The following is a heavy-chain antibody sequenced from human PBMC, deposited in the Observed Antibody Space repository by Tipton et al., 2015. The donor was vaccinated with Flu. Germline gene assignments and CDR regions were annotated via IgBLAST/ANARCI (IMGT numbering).Heavy chain of an antibody. CDR1: GGSIGSGGDF. D-gene: IGHD3-10*01. CDR3: ARDQGFGGGLTYNYYVLDV. CDR2: IFYTGST. Sequence: LRLSCTVSGGSIGSGGDFWSWIRQRPGKGLEWIGSIFYTGSTYYKASLESRLSISVDTSKNQFSLRLVSMTAADTGIYYCARDQGFGGGLTYNYYVLDVWGQGTTVTVSS. V-gene: IGHV4-31*03. J-gene: IGHJ6*02.